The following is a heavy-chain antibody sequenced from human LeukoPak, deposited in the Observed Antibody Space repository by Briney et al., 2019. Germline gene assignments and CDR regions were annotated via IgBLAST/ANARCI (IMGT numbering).Heavy chain of an antibody. CDR3: ARAISGSLDY. Sequence: TLSLTCAVYGGSFSGYYWSWIRQPPGKGLEWIGEINHSGSTNYNPSLKSRVTISVDTSKNQFSLKLSSVTAADTAVYYCARAISGSLDYWGQGTLVTVSS. CDR1: GGSFSGYY. CDR2: INHSGST. J-gene: IGHJ4*02. D-gene: IGHD1-26*01. V-gene: IGHV4-34*09.